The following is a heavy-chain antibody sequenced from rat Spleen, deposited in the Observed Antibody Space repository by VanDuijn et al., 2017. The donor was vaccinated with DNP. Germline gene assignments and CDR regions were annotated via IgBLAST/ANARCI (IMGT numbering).Heavy chain of an antibody. CDR3: AREDYGYTYFDY. CDR1: GFSLPSYT. J-gene: IGHJ2*01. D-gene: IGHD1-4*01. V-gene: IGHV2-30*01. CDR2: MWTGGST. Sequence: QVQLKESGPGLVQPSETLSLTCTVSGFSLPSYTVHWVRQPPGKGLEWMGIMWTGGSTDHNSALKSRLTISRDTSKSQVFLKVNSLQTEDIATYYCAREDYGYTYFDYWGQGVMVTVSS.